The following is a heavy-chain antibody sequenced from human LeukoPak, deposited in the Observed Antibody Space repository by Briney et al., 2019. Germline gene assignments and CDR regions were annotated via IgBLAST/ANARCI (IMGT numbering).Heavy chain of an antibody. CDR1: GYTFISYT. J-gene: IGHJ4*02. CDR3: ARDRGRAVADFDY. CDR2: INTNTGNP. D-gene: IGHD6-19*01. V-gene: IGHV7-4-1*01. Sequence: GASVKVSCKASGYTFISYTMNWVRQAPGQGLEWMGWINTNTGNPTYAQGFTGRFVFSLDTSVTTAYLQIGSLKAEDTAVYYCARDRGRAVADFDYWGQGTLVTVSS.